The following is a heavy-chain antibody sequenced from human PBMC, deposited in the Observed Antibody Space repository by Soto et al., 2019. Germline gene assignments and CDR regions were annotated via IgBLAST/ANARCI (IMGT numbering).Heavy chain of an antibody. CDR3: AKDAPWRRRKFDY. V-gene: IGHV3-23*01. Sequence: GGSLRLSCAASGFTFSSFAMYWVGQAPGKVLQWLSLISNSGGLTYYADSVKGRFTISRDNSKNTLYLQMKSLRADDTAVYFYAKDAPWRRRKFDYWGQGTQVTGSS. CDR1: GFTFSSFA. D-gene: IGHD5-12*01. J-gene: IGHJ4*02. CDR2: ISNSGGLT.